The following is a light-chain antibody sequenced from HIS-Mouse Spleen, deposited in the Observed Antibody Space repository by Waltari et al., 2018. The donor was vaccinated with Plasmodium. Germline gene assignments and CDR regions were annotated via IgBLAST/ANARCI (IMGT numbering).Light chain of an antibody. CDR1: SSDVGRYNL. CDR3: CSYAGSRV. J-gene: IGLJ2*01. Sequence: QSALTQPASVSGSPGPSITISCTGTSSDVGRYNLVSWYQQHPGKAPNLMIYEGSKRPSGVSNRFSGSKSGNTASLTISGLQAEDEADYYCCSYAGSRVFGGGTKLTVL. CDR2: EGS. V-gene: IGLV2-23*01.